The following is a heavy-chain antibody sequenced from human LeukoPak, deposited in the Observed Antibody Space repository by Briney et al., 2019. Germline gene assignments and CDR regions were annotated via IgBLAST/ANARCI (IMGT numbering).Heavy chain of an antibody. CDR3: TKERGGGGRRINLMVGGYGP. Sequence: GSLRLSCAASGFTFSSYAMHWVRQAPGKGLEWVAATSYHGRDKYYADAVSGRFTISRDNSKNTLHLEINSLRTDDTAVYYCTKERGGGGRRINLMVGGYGPWGQGTQVTVSS. D-gene: IGHD3-22*01. CDR2: TSYHGRDK. CDR1: GFTFSSYA. J-gene: IGHJ5*02. V-gene: IGHV3-30*04.